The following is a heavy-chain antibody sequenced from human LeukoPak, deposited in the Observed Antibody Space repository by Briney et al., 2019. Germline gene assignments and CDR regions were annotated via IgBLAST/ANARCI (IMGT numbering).Heavy chain of an antibody. CDR1: GFTLSSYA. Sequence: GGSLRLSCAASGFTLSSYAMSWVRQAPGKGLEWVSAISGSGGSTYYADSVKGRFTISRDDSKNTLYLQMNSLRAEDTAVYYCAKDIGSEGDYFDYWGQGTLVTVSS. CDR3: AKDIGSEGDYFDY. D-gene: IGHD6-19*01. V-gene: IGHV3-23*01. J-gene: IGHJ4*02. CDR2: ISGSGGST.